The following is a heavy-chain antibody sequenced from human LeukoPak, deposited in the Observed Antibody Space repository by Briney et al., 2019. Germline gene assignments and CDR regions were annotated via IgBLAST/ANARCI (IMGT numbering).Heavy chain of an antibody. Sequence: PSETLSLTCTVSGGSISSGGYYWSWIRQHPGKGLEWIGYIYYSGSTYYNPSLKSRVTISVDRSKNQFSLKLSSVTAADTAIYYCARVVSNYYFDYWGQGTLVTVSS. CDR1: GGSISSGGYY. D-gene: IGHD4-4*01. CDR3: ARVVSNYYFDY. V-gene: IGHV4-31*03. CDR2: IYYSGST. J-gene: IGHJ4*02.